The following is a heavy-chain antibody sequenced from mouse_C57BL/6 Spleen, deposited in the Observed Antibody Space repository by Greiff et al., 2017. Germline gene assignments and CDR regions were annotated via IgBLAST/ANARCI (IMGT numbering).Heavy chain of an antibody. D-gene: IGHD1-1*01. J-gene: IGHJ2*01. CDR2: INPNYGTT. CDR3: ASEDYGSSQGGDY. CDR1: GYSFTDYN. V-gene: IGHV1-39*01. Sequence: VQLQQSGPELVKPGASVKISCKASGYSFTDYNMNWVKQSNGKSLEWIGVINPNYGTTSYNQKFKGKATLTVDQSSSTAYMKLNSLTSEDSAVYYCASEDYGSSQGGDYWGQGTTLTVSS.